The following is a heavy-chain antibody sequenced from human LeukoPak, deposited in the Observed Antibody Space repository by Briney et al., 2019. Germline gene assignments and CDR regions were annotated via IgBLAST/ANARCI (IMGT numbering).Heavy chain of an antibody. V-gene: IGHV3-33*08. CDR3: ARDKRGGDYDYFDY. J-gene: IGHJ4*02. D-gene: IGHD4-17*01. CDR2: IWYDGSNK. CDR1: GFTFSSYA. Sequence: PGGSLRLSCAASGFTFSSYAMHWVRQAPGKGLEWVAVIWYDGSNKYYADSVKGRFTISRDNSKNTLYLQMNSLRAEDTAVYYCARDKRGGDYDYFDYWGQGTLVTVSS.